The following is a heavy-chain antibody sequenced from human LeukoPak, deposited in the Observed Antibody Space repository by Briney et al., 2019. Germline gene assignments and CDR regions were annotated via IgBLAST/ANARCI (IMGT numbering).Heavy chain of an antibody. CDR1: GYTFTGYY. CDR2: INPNSGGA. D-gene: IGHD6-19*01. CDR3: ARGPRLDSSGWYYGAFDI. J-gene: IGHJ3*02. Sequence: ASVKVSCKASGYTFTGYYVHWVRQAPGQGLEWMGRINPNSGGADYAQKFQGRVSMTRDTSISTAYMELSSLRSDDTAVYYCARGPRLDSSGWYYGAFDIWGQGTMVTVS. V-gene: IGHV1-2*06.